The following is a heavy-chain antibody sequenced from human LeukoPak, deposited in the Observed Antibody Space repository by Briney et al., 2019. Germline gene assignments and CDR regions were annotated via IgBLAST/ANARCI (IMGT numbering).Heavy chain of an antibody. V-gene: IGHV4-61*02. CDR1: GGSISSGSYY. D-gene: IGHD4-23*01. CDR3: ARMSGYGGNSN. J-gene: IGHJ4*02. CDR2: IYTSGST. Sequence: PSETLSLTCTVSGGSISSGSYYWSWIRQPAGKGLEWIGRIYTSGSTNYNPSLKSRVTISVDTSKNQFSLKLSSVTAADTAVYYCARMSGYGGNSNWGQGTLVTVSS.